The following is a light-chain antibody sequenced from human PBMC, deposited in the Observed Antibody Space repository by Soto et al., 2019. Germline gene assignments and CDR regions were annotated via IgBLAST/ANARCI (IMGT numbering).Light chain of an antibody. J-gene: IGLJ7*01. Sequence: QSVLTQPPSASGTPGQRITISCSGSRSNIGSHTVNWYQQVPGTAPKLLIYNNNQRPSGVPDRFSGSKSGTSASLAISGLQSEDEADYYCAAWHDSLNGPVFGGRTQLTVL. CDR2: NNN. CDR3: AAWHDSLNGPV. V-gene: IGLV1-44*01. CDR1: RSNIGSHT.